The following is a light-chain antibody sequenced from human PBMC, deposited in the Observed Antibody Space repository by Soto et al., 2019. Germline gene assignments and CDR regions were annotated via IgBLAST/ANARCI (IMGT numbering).Light chain of an antibody. V-gene: IGLV4-69*01. CDR3: QPWGTGIRI. CDR1: SGHSSYA. Sequence: QLVLTQSPSASASLGASVKLTCTLSSGHSSYAIAWHQQQPEKGPRYLMKLNSDGSHSKGDGIPDRFSGSSSGAERYLTISSLQSEDEADYYCQPWGTGIRIFCGGTKLTVL. J-gene: IGLJ2*01. CDR2: LNSDGSH.